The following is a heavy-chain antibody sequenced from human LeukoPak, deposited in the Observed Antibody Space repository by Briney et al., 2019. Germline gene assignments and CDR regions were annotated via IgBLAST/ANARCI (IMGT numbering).Heavy chain of an antibody. J-gene: IGHJ4*02. CDR2: INHSGST. V-gene: IGHV4-34*01. CDR3: ARGYGSGSYYGY. D-gene: IGHD3-10*01. Sequence: SETLSLTCAVYGGSFSGYYWSWIRQPPGKGLEWIGEINHSGSTNYNPSLTSRVTISVDTSKNQFSLKLSSVTAADTAVYYCARGYGSGSYYGYRGQGTLVTVSS. CDR1: GGSFSGYY.